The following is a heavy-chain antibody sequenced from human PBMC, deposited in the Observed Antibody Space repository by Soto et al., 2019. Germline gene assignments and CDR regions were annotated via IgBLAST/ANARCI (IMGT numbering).Heavy chain of an antibody. CDR2: IIPIFCTA. V-gene: IGHV1-69*01. CDR1: GGTFSSYA. J-gene: IGHJ5*02. D-gene: IGHD2-15*01. CDR3: ARGQGYCSGGSCRRSWFDP. Sequence: QVQLVQSGAEVKKPGSSVTVSCKASGGTFSSYAISWVRQAPGQGLEWMGGIIPIFCTANYAQKFQGRVTITADESTSTAYMALSSLRSEDTAVYYCARGQGYCSGGSCRRSWFDPWGQGTLVTVSS.